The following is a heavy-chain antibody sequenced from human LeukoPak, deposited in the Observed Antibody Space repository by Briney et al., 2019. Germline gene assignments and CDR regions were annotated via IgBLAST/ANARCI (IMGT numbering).Heavy chain of an antibody. CDR2: IIPILGIA. Sequence: ASVKVSCKASGGTFSSYAISWVRQAPGQGLEWMGRIIPILGIANYAQKFQGRVTITADKSTSTAYMELSSLRSEDTAVYYCARDRHYSSSWYGYFDYWGQGTLVTVSS. D-gene: IGHD6-13*01. V-gene: IGHV1-69*04. CDR1: GGTFSSYA. J-gene: IGHJ4*02. CDR3: ARDRHYSSSWYGYFDY.